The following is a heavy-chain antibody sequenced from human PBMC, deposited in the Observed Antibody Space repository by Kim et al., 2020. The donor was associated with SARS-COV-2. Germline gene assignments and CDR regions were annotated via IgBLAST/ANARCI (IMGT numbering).Heavy chain of an antibody. J-gene: IGHJ6*02. D-gene: IGHD3-16*01. V-gene: IGHV4-31*02. CDR3: ARVGARAHGMDV. Sequence: SYNPSLKSRVTISVDTSKNQFSRNLRSVTAADTAVYYCARVGARAHGMDVWGQGTTVTVSS.